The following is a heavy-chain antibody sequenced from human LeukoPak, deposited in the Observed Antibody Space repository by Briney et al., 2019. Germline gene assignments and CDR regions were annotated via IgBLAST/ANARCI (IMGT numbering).Heavy chain of an antibody. V-gene: IGHV3-73*01. CDR2: IRNKGNSYAT. CDR3: TRHAAGGDTGGYPSDY. CDR1: GFTFSGSA. J-gene: IGHJ4*02. Sequence: GGSLRLSCATSGFTFSGSAMHWVRQASGEGLEWIGRIRNKGNSYATVYAASVKGRLIISRGDSKNTAYLQMNSLKTEDTAMYYCTRHAAGGDTGGYPSDYWGQGTLVTVSS. D-gene: IGHD2-8*02.